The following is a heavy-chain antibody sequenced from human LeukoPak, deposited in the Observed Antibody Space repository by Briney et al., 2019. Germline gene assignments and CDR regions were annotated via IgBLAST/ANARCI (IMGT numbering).Heavy chain of an antibody. Sequence: PGGSLRLSCAASGFTFSSYSMNWVRQAPGKGLEWVSSISSSSSYIYYADSVKGRFNISRDNAKNSLYLQMNSLRAEDTAVYYCARATGERPLLWFGELLPYYYYGMDVWGQGTTVTVSS. CDR1: GFTFSSYS. J-gene: IGHJ6*02. CDR2: ISSSSSYI. V-gene: IGHV3-21*01. CDR3: ARATGERPLLWFGELLPYYYYGMDV. D-gene: IGHD3-10*01.